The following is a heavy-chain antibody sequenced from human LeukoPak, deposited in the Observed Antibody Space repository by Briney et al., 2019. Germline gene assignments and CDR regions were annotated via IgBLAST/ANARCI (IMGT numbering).Heavy chain of an antibody. CDR2: IYYSGST. Sequence: SETLSLTCTVSGGSISSYYWSWIRQPPGKGLEWIGYIYYSGSTNYNPSLKSRVTISVDTSKNQFSLKLSSVTAADTAVYYCARAQNFGLFDYWGQGTLVTVSS. CDR3: ARAQNFGLFDY. D-gene: IGHD3-10*01. J-gene: IGHJ4*02. V-gene: IGHV4-59*01. CDR1: GGSISSYY.